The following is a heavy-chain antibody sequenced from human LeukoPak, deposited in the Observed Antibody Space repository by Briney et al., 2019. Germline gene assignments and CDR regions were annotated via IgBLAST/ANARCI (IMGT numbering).Heavy chain of an antibody. V-gene: IGHV1-18*01. D-gene: IGHD2-21*02. J-gene: IGHJ4*02. CDR3: ARVWPAYCGGDCYGDVDY. CDR2: ISAYNGNT. CDR1: GYTFTSYG. Sequence: GASVKVSCKASGYTFTSYGISWVRQAPGQGLEWMGWISAYNGNTNYAQKLQGRVTMTTDTSTSTAYKELRSLRSDDTAVYYCARVWPAYCGGDCYGDVDYWGQGTLVTVSS.